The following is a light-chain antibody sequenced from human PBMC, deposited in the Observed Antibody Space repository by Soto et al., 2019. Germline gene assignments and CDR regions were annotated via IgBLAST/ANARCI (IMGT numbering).Light chain of an antibody. CDR3: CSYVDSNTVI. J-gene: IGLJ2*01. CDR2: EGT. Sequence: QSVLTQPASVSGSPGQSITISCTGTSSDVGSNNLVSWYQQFPGKAPKLMIYEGTKRPSGVSNRFSGSESGNTASLTISGLQAEDEADYYCCSYVDSNTVIFGGGTKLPS. CDR1: SSDVGSNNL. V-gene: IGLV2-23*01.